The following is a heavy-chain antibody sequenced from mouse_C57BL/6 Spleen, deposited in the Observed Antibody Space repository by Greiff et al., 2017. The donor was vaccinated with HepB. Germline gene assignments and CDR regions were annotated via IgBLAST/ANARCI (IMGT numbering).Heavy chain of an antibody. CDR2: IYPGSGST. Sequence: QVQLQQPGAELVKPGASVKMSCKASGYTFTSYWITWVKQRPGQGLEWIGDIYPGSGSTNYNEKFKSKATLTVDTSSSTAYMQLSSLTSEDSAVYYCVREGLRRGEYYAMDYWGQGTSVTVSS. D-gene: IGHD2-4*01. V-gene: IGHV1-55*01. CDR1: GYTFTSYW. CDR3: VREGLRRGEYYAMDY. J-gene: IGHJ4*01.